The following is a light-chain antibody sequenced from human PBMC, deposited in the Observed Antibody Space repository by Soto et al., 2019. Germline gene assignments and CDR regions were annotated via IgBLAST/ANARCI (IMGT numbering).Light chain of an antibody. CDR1: QSVSSSY. Sequence: EIVLTQSPGTLSLSPGERATLSCRASQSVSSSYLAWYQQKPGQAPRLLIYGASSRATGIPDRFSGSGSGTDFTLTISRLEPEDFALYYCQQYGYSPPWTFGQGTKVEIK. CDR3: QQYGYSPPWT. J-gene: IGKJ1*01. V-gene: IGKV3-20*01. CDR2: GAS.